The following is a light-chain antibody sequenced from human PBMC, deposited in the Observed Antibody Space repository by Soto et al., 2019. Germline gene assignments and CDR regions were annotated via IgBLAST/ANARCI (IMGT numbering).Light chain of an antibody. CDR3: QQYGTSSAYT. V-gene: IGKV3-20*01. Sequence: EIVLTQSPGTLSLSLGERATLSCRASQSVTSSHLAWYQQKPGQAPRLLIYGGSSRDTVIPDKFSGSGSGTDFTLAISRLEPEDFAVYFCHCQQYGTSSAYTFGQGTKLEIK. J-gene: IGKJ2*01. CDR1: QSVTSSH. CDR2: GGS.